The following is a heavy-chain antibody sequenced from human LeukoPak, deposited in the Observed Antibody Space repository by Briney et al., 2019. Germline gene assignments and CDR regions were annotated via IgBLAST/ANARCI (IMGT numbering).Heavy chain of an antibody. J-gene: IGHJ4*02. Sequence: VGSLRLSCAASGFSLTTYAMGWVRQAPGKGLEWVANMKQDGSETYYVDSVKGRFTISRDNAKNSLYLQMNSLRAEDTAVYYCARDKIVGATHFDYWGQGALVTVSS. CDR3: ARDKIVGATHFDY. D-gene: IGHD1-26*01. CDR1: GFSLTTYA. CDR2: MKQDGSET. V-gene: IGHV3-7*01.